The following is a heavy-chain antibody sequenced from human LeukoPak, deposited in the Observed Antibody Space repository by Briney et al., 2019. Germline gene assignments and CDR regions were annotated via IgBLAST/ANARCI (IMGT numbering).Heavy chain of an antibody. CDR3: ERGQDGTAARWWVEGARWYFFDP. Sequence: GGSLRLSCAASGFTLSSYSMNWVRQAPGKGLEGVSSISSSSSYIYYAASVKRRFTISRDNAKTSMYTQMNSLRAEDRGVYYCERGQDGTAARWWVEGARWYFFDPWGQGTLVTVSS. V-gene: IGHV3-21*04. D-gene: IGHD6-6*01. CDR1: GFTLSSYS. CDR2: ISSSSSYI. J-gene: IGHJ5*02.